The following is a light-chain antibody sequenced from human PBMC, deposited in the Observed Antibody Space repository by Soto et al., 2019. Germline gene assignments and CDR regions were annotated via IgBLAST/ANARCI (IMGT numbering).Light chain of an antibody. Sequence: EIVLTQSPGTLSLSPGERATLSCRASHTVSSNYLAWYHQKPGQAPRLLIYGAFSRATDIPDRFSGSGSGXXXXXTISRLEPEDFAVYYCQQYGSSPITFGGGTKVEIK. J-gene: IGKJ4*01. CDR2: GAF. CDR3: QQYGSSPIT. CDR1: HTVSSNY. V-gene: IGKV3-20*01.